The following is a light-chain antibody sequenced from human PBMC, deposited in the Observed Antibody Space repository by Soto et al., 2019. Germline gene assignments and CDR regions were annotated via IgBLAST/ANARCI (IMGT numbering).Light chain of an antibody. J-gene: IGKJ1*01. CDR2: GAS. V-gene: IGKV3-15*01. CDR1: QSVGSN. CDR3: QQYNNWPPDRT. Sequence: EIVMTQSPATLSVSPGERATLSCRVSQSVGSNLAWYQQKPGQAPGLLIYGASTRATGIPARFSGSGSGTEFTLTISSLQSEDFAIYFCQQYNNWPPDRTFGQGTKVEIK.